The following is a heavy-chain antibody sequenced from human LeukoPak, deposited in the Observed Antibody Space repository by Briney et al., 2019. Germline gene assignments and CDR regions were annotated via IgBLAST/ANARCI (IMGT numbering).Heavy chain of an antibody. Sequence: SETLSLTCTVSGGSISSYYWSWIRQPPGKGLEWIGYIYDSESTNYNPSLKSRVTISVDTSKNQFSLKLSSVTAADTAVYYCARGLSGSYQIDYWGQGTLVTVSS. CDR1: GGSISSYY. CDR3: ARGLSGSYQIDY. CDR2: IYDSEST. J-gene: IGHJ4*02. D-gene: IGHD1-26*01. V-gene: IGHV4-59*01.